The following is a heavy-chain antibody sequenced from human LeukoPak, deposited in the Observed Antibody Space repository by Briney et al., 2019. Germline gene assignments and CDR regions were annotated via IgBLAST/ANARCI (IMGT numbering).Heavy chain of an antibody. CDR2: INPNSGGT. Sequence: ASVKVSCKASGYTFTSYDINWVRQAPGQGLEWMGRINPNSGGTNYAQKFQGRVTTTRDTSISTAYMELSRLRSDDTAVYYCARDLARRYYYYYMDVWGKGTTVTVSS. CDR1: GYTFTSYD. D-gene: IGHD3-3*02. V-gene: IGHV1-2*06. CDR3: ARDLARRYYYYYMDV. J-gene: IGHJ6*03.